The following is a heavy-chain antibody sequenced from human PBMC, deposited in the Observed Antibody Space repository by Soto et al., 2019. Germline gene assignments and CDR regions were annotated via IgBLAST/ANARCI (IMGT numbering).Heavy chain of an antibody. J-gene: IGHJ6*02. Sequence: GASVKVSCKASGYTFTSYYMHWVRQAPGQGLEWMGIINPSGGSTSYAQKFQGRVTMTRDTSTSTVYMELSSLRSEDTAVYYCARVRRPEPRDYDFWSGYRTPNYYYYGMDVWGQGTTVTVSS. CDR1: GYTFTSYY. D-gene: IGHD3-3*01. CDR3: ARVRRPEPRDYDFWSGYRTPNYYYYGMDV. V-gene: IGHV1-46*01. CDR2: INPSGGST.